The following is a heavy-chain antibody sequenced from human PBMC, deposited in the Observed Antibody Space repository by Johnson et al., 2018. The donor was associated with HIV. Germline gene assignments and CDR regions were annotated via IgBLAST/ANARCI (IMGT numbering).Heavy chain of an antibody. CDR3: AKDIWNYLIHAFDI. V-gene: IGHV3-66*02. J-gene: IGHJ3*02. CDR1: GFTVSGNY. CDR2: IYSGGST. Sequence: VQLVESGGGLVQPGGSLRLSCAASGFTVSGNYMSWVRQAPEKGLEWVSVIYSGGSTYYTDSVKGRFTISRDNSKNTMYLQMNSLRAEDTAVYYCAKDIWNYLIHAFDIWGQGTVVTVS. D-gene: IGHD1-7*01.